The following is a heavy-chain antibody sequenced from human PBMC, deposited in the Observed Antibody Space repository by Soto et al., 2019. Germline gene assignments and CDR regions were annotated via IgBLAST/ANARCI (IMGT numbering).Heavy chain of an antibody. D-gene: IGHD2-2*01. Sequence: VKLSNKASGGTLISYAIIWVRQATGQGLEWMGGIIPIFGTANYAQKFQGRVTITADESTSTAYMELSSLRSEDTAVYYCARDKGGAAAQPHKVAPMHYYYGMDVCGQGTTVTVSS. J-gene: IGHJ6*02. CDR1: GGTLISYA. CDR3: ARDKGGAAAQPHKVAPMHYYYGMDV. CDR2: IIPIFGTA. V-gene: IGHV1-69*13.